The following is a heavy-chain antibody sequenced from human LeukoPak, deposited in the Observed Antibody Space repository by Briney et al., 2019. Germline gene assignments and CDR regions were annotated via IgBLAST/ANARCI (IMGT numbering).Heavy chain of an antibody. V-gene: IGHV5-51*01. CDR3: ARQRGTGWYDY. CDR1: GYSFATYW. D-gene: IGHD6-19*01. J-gene: IGHJ4*02. Sequence: HGESLKISCQGSGYSFATYWIAWVRQMPGEGLEWMGIIYPGDSDTTYSPSFQGQVTISADRSATSAYLRWTSLKASDTAIYYCARQRGTGWYDYWGQGTLVTVSS. CDR2: IYPGDSDT.